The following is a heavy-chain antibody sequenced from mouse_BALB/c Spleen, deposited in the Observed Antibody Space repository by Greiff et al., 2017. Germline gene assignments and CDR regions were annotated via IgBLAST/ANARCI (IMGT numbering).Heavy chain of an antibody. J-gene: IGHJ3*01. CDR2: INPSTGYT. Sequence: VQLQQSGAELAKPGASVKMSCKASGYTFTSYWMHWVKQRPGQGLEWIGYINPSTGYTEYNQKFKDKATLTADKSSSTAYMQLSSLTSEDSAVYYCAREYYGSTGAFAYWGQGTLVTVSA. CDR3: AREYYGSTGAFAY. V-gene: IGHV1-7*01. CDR1: GYTFTSYW. D-gene: IGHD1-1*01.